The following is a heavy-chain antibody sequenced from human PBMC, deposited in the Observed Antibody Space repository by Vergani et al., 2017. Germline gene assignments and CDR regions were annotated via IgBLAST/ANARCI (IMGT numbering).Heavy chain of an antibody. J-gene: IGHJ3*02. V-gene: IGHV4-59*12. D-gene: IGHD2-2*01. CDR3: ARGGVPAAEAAFDI. CDR2: IYYSGST. Sequence: QVQLQESGPGLVKPSETLSLTCTVSGGSISSYYWSWIRQPPGKGLEWIGYIYYSGSTYYNPSLKSRVTISVDTSKNQFSLKLSSVTAADTAVYYCARGGVPAAEAAFDIWGQGTMVTVSS. CDR1: GGSISSYY.